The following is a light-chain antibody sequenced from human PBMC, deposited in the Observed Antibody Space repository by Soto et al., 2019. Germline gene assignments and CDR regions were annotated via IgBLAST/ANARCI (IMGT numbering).Light chain of an antibody. CDR2: DAS. Sequence: DIQMTQSPSTLSASVGDRVTITCRDSQSISSWLAWYQQKPGKAPKLLIYDASSLESVVPSRFSGSGSGTEFTLTISSLQPDEFATYYCQQYNSYPCTFGQGTKLEIK. CDR1: QSISSW. CDR3: QQYNSYPCT. V-gene: IGKV1-5*01. J-gene: IGKJ2*02.